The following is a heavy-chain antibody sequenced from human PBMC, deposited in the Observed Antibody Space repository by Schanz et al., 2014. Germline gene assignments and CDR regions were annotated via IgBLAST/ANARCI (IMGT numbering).Heavy chain of an antibody. D-gene: IGHD4-17*01. CDR1: RYTFNTYG. CDR3: ARGYGDSPTDF. J-gene: IGHJ4*02. V-gene: IGHV1-46*02. CDR2: INPSGGST. Sequence: GPEVKEPGASVKVSCEASRYTFNTYGLNWVRQAPGQGLEWMGMINPSGGSTTYAQKFQGRVTMTRDTSTSTVYMELSSLRSEDTAVYYCARGYGDSPTDFWGQGTLXTVSS.